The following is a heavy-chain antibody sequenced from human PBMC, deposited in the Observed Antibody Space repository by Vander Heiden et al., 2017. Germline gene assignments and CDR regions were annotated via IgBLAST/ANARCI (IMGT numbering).Heavy chain of an antibody. J-gene: IGHJ5*02. CDR1: GGSFSGYY. CDR2: INDRGST. V-gene: IGHV4-34*01. D-gene: IGHD6-13*01. CDR3: ARGLSTWSTYNWFEA. Sequence: QVQLQQWGAGLLKPSETLSLTCAVYGGSFSGYYWSWIRQPPGKGLEWIGEINDRGSTNSNPSLRSRVTISLDTSNNQFSLRLTSVTAADTAVYYCARGLSTWSTYNWFEAWGQGTLVTVSS.